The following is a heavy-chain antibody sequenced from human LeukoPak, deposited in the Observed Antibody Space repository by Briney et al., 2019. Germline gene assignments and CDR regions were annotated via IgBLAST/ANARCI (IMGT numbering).Heavy chain of an antibody. D-gene: IGHD1-26*01. CDR2: IWYDGSNK. Sequence: GGSLRPSCAASGCTFSSYGMHWVRQAPGKGLEWVAVIWYDGSNKYYADSVKGRFTISRDNSKNTLYLQMNSLRAEDTAVYYCASSGSSDLYYFDYWGQGTLVTVSS. CDR3: ASSGSSDLYYFDY. J-gene: IGHJ4*02. V-gene: IGHV3-33*01. CDR1: GCTFSSYG.